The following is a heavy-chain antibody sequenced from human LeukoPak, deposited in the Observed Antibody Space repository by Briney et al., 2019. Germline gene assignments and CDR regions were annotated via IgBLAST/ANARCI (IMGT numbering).Heavy chain of an antibody. V-gene: IGHV4-4*07. CDR1: GGSISSYY. Sequence: PSETLSLTCTVSGGSISSYYWSWIRQPAGKGLEWIGRIYTSGSTNYNPSLKSRVTMSVDTSKNQFSLKLSSVTAADTAAYYCARDRSYYGSGSLDYWGQGTLVTVSS. CDR3: ARDRSYYGSGSLDY. D-gene: IGHD3-10*01. J-gene: IGHJ4*02. CDR2: IYTSGST.